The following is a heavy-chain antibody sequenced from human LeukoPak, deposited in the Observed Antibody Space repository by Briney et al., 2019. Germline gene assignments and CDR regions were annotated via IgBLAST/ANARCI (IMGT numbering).Heavy chain of an antibody. V-gene: IGHV3-21*01. Sequence: GGSLRLSCAASGFTFSSYSMNWVRQAPGKGLEWVSSISSSSSYIYYADSVKGRFTISRDNAKNSLYLQMNSLRAEDTAVYYWARDLRIRFLEWLSARGFDYWGQGTLVTVSS. CDR3: ARDLRIRFLEWLSARGFDY. D-gene: IGHD3-3*01. CDR2: ISSSSSYI. CDR1: GFTFSSYS. J-gene: IGHJ4*02.